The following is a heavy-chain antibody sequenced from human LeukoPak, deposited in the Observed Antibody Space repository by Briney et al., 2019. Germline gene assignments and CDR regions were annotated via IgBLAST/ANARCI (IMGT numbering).Heavy chain of an antibody. CDR3: AKDNRRHYTSGPNPDSLH. D-gene: IGHD6-19*01. V-gene: IGHV3-9*01. CDR1: GFIFNNYA. CDR2: ISWNSGTI. J-gene: IGHJ4*02. Sequence: GGSLRLSCAGSGFIFNNYAMHWVRQPPGKGLEWVSGISWNSGTIDYADSVRGRFTISRDNAKNSLYLQMDSLRVEDTAFYYCAKDNRRHYTSGPNPDSLHWSQGVLVTVSS.